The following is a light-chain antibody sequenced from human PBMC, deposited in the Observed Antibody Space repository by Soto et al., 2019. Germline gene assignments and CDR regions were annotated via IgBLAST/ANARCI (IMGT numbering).Light chain of an antibody. CDR3: QQSFGTPLT. J-gene: IGKJ4*01. Sequence: DIQMTQSPSSLSASVGDRVTITCRASQNIKKYLNWYQQKPGKAPNLLIYTASSLQVGLPSRFSGSGSGTDFTLTISSLQPEDCATYYCQQSFGTPLTFGGGTKVDNK. CDR2: TAS. CDR1: QNIKKY. V-gene: IGKV1-39*01.